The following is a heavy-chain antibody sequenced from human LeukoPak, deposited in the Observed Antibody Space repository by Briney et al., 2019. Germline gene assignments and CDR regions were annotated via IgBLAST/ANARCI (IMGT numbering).Heavy chain of an antibody. CDR2: IYSGGST. V-gene: IGHV3-66*01. CDR3: ARGRGYSYGERPLYFDY. CDR1: GFTVSSNY. J-gene: IGHJ4*02. D-gene: IGHD5-18*01. Sequence: GGSLRLSCAASGFTVSSNYMSWVRQAPGKGLEGVSVIYSGGSTYYADSVKGRFTISRDNPKNTLYLQMNSLRAEDTAVYYCARGRGYSYGERPLYFDYWGQGTLVTVSS.